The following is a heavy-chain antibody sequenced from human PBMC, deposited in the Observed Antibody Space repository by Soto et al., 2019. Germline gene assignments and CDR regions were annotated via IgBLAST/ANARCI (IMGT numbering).Heavy chain of an antibody. D-gene: IGHD5-12*01. Sequence: ASETLSLTCSVSGGSITSHYWSWVRQPPGQGLEWIGYIHYSGFTHYTPSLKSRLTISADTSKNQFTLKLTSVTAADTAVYYCARDTSYDGTQSFAYWGQGTQVTVSS. CDR1: GGSITSHY. CDR2: IHYSGFT. J-gene: IGHJ4*02. V-gene: IGHV4-59*11. CDR3: ARDTSYDGTQSFAY.